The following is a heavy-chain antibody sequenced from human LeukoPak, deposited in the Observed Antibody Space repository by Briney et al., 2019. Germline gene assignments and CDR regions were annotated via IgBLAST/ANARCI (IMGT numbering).Heavy chain of an antibody. D-gene: IGHD1-26*01. J-gene: IGHJ5*02. CDR2: IYYSGST. Sequence: PSETLSLTCTVSGGSISSGGYYWSWIRQHPGKGLEWIGYIYYSGSTYYNPSLKSRVTISVDTSKNQFSLKLSSVTAADTAVYYCARRGCRRIVGATTCALWFDPWGQGTLVTVSS. V-gene: IGHV4-31*03. CDR3: ARRGCRRIVGATTCALWFDP. CDR1: GGSISSGGYY.